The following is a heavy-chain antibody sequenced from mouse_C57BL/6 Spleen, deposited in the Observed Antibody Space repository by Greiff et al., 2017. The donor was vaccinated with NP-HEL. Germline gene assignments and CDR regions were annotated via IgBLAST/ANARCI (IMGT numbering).Heavy chain of an antibody. CDR3: ARRGWLLRYAMDY. D-gene: IGHD2-3*01. Sequence: EVQLQQSGPELVKPGASVKISCKASGYTFTDYYMNWVKQSHGKSLEWIGDLNPNNGGTSYNQKFKGKATLTVDKSSSTAYMELRSLTSDDSAVYYCARRGWLLRYAMDYWGQGTSVTVSS. CDR1: GYTFTDYY. CDR2: LNPNNGGT. V-gene: IGHV1-26*01. J-gene: IGHJ4*01.